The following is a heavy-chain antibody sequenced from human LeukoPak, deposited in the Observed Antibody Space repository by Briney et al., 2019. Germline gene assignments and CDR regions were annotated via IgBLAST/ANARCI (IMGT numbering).Heavy chain of an antibody. CDR2: LSSTAGTV. J-gene: IGHJ6*04. V-gene: IGHV3-48*03. Sequence: GGSLRLSCAASGFILSGYEMSWVRQAPGKGLEWVSYLSSTAGTVYYADSVEGRFTTSRDNAKNSLYLEMNSLRAEDTAVYYCARDRYSGSGSLYDVWGKGTTVTVSS. CDR3: ARDRYSGSGSLYDV. D-gene: IGHD3-10*01. CDR1: GFILSGYE.